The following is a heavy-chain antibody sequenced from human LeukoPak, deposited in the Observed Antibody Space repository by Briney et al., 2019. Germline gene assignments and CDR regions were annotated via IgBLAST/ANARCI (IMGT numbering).Heavy chain of an antibody. CDR1: GFTFSTYA. Sequence: SGGSLRLSCAASGFTFSTYAMSWVRQAPGKGLEGVSAISDSGGGTSYADSVRGRFTISRDNSRNTLYLQMNSLRADDTAIYYCAKVRGRVVAPDFGYYFDYWGQGALVTVSS. CDR2: ISDSGGGT. J-gene: IGHJ4*02. V-gene: IGHV3-23*01. D-gene: IGHD2-15*01. CDR3: AKVRGRVVAPDFGYYFDY.